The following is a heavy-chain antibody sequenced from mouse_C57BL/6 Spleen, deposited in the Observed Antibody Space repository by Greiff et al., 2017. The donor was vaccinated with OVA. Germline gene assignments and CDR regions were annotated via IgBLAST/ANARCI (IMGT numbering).Heavy chain of an antibody. V-gene: IGHV1-64*01. CDR3: ARDYGSSPLDY. D-gene: IGHD1-1*01. CDR2: IHPNSGST. CDR1: GYTFTSYW. J-gene: IGHJ2*01. Sequence: QVQLQQSGAELVKPGASVKLSCKASGYTFTSYWMHWVKQRPGQGLEWIGMIHPNSGSTNYNEKFKSKATLTVDKSSSTAYMQLSSLTSEDSAVYYCARDYGSSPLDYWGQGTTLTVSS.